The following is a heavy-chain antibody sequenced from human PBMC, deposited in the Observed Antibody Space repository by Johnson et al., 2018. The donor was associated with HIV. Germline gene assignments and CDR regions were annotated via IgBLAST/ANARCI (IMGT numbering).Heavy chain of an antibody. J-gene: IGHJ3*02. CDR2: IGTAGDT. V-gene: IGHV3-13*01. Sequence: VQLVESGGGVVQPGRSLRLSCAASGFTFSSYDMHWVRQATGKGLEWVSAIGTAGDTSYPASVKGRFTISRENAKNSLYLQMNSLRAGDTAVYYCARDSSNAAFDIWGQGTMVTVSS. CDR1: GFTFSSYD. CDR3: ARDSSNAAFDI. D-gene: IGHD6-13*01.